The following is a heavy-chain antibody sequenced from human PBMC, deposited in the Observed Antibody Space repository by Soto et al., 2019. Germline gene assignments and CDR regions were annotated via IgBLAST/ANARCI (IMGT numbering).Heavy chain of an antibody. CDR1: GITVNTNY. Sequence: EVQLVQSGGDLVQPGGSLRLSCAVSGITVNTNYMSWVRQAPGQGLEWVSVIYGDGTTYYADSVKGRFTISRDLSKNSLHLQMNSLRGEDTAVYYCARDFGSTWYVFDYWGQGTLVTVSS. CDR2: IYGDGTT. V-gene: IGHV3-66*01. D-gene: IGHD6-13*01. CDR3: ARDFGSTWYVFDY. J-gene: IGHJ4*02.